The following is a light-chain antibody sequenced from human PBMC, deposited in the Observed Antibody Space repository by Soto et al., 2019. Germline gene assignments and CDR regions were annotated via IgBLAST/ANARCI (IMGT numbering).Light chain of an antibody. CDR2: DVS. CDR1: SSDVGGYNY. J-gene: IGLJ1*01. Sequence: QSALTQPRSVSGSPGQSVTISCTGTSSDVGGYNYVSWYQQHPGKAPKLMIYDVSKRPSGVPDRFSGSKSGNTASLTISGLQPDDEADYYCCSYAGSYTGVFGTGTKVTVL. V-gene: IGLV2-11*01. CDR3: CSYAGSYTGV.